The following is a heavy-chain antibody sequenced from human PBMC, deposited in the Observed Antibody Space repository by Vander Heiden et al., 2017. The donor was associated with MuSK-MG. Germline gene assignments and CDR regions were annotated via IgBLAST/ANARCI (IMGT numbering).Heavy chain of an antibody. CDR2: IWYDGSNK. Sequence: QVQLVESGGGVVQPGRSLRLSCAASGFTFSSYGMHWVRQAPGKGLEWVAVIWYDGSNKYYADSVKGRFTISRDNSKNTLYLQMNSLRAEDTAVYYCARDSYDFWSGYSSLVDYWGQGTLVTVSS. J-gene: IGHJ4*02. CDR3: ARDSYDFWSGYSSLVDY. V-gene: IGHV3-33*01. D-gene: IGHD3-3*01. CDR1: GFTFSSYG.